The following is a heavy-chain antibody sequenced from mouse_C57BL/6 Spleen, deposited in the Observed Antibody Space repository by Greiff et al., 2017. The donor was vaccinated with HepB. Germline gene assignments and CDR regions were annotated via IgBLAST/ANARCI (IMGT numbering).Heavy chain of an antibody. CDR2: INPNNGGT. CDR1: GYTFTDYY. D-gene: IGHD2-3*01. Sequence: EVQLQQSGPELVKPGASVKISCKASGYTFTDYYMNWVKQSHGTSLEWIGDINPNNGGTRYNQKFKGKATLTVDKSSSTAYMERRSLTSEDSAVYDCASSGWLLRGGYFDYWGQGTTLTVSS. J-gene: IGHJ2*01. CDR3: ASSGWLLRGGYFDY. V-gene: IGHV1-26*01.